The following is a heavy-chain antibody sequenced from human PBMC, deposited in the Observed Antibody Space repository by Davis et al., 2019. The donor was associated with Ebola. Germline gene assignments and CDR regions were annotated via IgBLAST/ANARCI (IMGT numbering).Heavy chain of an antibody. D-gene: IGHD5-18*01. CDR3: ARVLGGYGYPYYYYYYGMDV. CDR2: MNPNSGNT. J-gene: IGHJ6*02. CDR1: GYTFTNYA. Sequence: AASVKVSCKASGYTFTNYAMHWVRQATGQGLEWMGWMNPNSGNTGYAQKFQGRVTMTRNTSISTAYMELSSLRSEDTAVYYCARVLGGYGYPYYYYYYGMDVWGQGTTVTVSS. V-gene: IGHV1-8*02.